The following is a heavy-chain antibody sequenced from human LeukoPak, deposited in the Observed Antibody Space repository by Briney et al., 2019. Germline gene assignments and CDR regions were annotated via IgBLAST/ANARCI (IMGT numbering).Heavy chain of an antibody. V-gene: IGHV1-2*02. CDR2: INPNSGGT. CDR3: ARDLDYYDSSGSSFDY. D-gene: IGHD3-22*01. CDR1: GYTFTGYY. Sequence: GASVKVSCKASGYTFTGYYMHWVRQAPGQGLEWMGWINPNSGGTNYAQKFQGRVTMTRDTSISTAYMELSRLRSEDTAVYYCARDLDYYDSSGSSFDYWGQGTLVTVSS. J-gene: IGHJ4*02.